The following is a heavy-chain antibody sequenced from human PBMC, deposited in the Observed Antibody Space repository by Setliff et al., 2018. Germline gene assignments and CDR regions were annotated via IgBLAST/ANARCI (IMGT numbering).Heavy chain of an antibody. D-gene: IGHD4-17*01. CDR2: MRGSGGST. V-gene: IGHV3-23*01. Sequence: RQAPGKGLEWVSTMRGSGGSTYDAXXXXXRFSIPRDNSKNXLYLQMNSLRVEDTAXYHCTKGTTATIKHFDNWGQGILVTVSS. CDR3: TKGTTATIKHFDN. J-gene: IGHJ4*02.